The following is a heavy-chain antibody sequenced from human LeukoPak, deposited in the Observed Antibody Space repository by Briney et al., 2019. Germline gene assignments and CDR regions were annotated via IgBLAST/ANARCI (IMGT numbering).Heavy chain of an antibody. D-gene: IGHD3-10*01. V-gene: IGHV4-34*01. CDR3: ARAIRGVMIVYYYYGLDV. J-gene: IGHJ6*02. Sequence: SETLSLTCAVYGGSFSGYHWSWIRQPPGKGLEWIGEINHGGSTNYNPSLKSRVTISVDTSKKQFSLKLSSVTAADTAVYYCARAIRGVMIVYYYYGLDVWGQGTTVTVSS. CDR2: INHGGST. CDR1: GGSFSGYH.